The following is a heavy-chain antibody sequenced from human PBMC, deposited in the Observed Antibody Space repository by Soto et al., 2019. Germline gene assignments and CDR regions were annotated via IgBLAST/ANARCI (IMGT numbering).Heavy chain of an antibody. CDR2: IHYSGTT. CDR3: AAGEASSRNLAPHYLDF. J-gene: IGHJ4*02. CDR1: GGSMRNYF. Sequence: SETLSLTCTVSGGSMRNYFWTWIRQPPGKGLEWIGYIHYSGTTSFFPSYNPSLRSRVTISEDTSKNQFSLKLLSVTTADTAVYFCAAGEASSRNLAPHYLDFWGQGTLVTVSS. D-gene: IGHD6-13*01. V-gene: IGHV4-59*01.